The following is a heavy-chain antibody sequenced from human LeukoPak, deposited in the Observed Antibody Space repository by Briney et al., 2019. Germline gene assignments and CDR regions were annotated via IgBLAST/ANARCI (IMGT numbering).Heavy chain of an antibody. CDR1: GGSINNYY. V-gene: IGHV4-59*01. CDR2: IYFSGST. J-gene: IGHJ5*02. D-gene: IGHD6-13*01. CDR3: ARSLGTSYTSSWYWFDP. Sequence: SETLSLTCTVSGGSINNYYWTWIRQPPGKGLEWIGYIYFSGSTNYNPSLKSRVTISVDTSKNQFSLKLNSVTAADTAVYYCARSLGTSYTSSWYWFDPWGQGSLVIVSS.